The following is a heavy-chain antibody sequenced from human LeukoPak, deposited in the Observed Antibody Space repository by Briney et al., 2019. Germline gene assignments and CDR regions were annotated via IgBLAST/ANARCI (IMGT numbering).Heavy chain of an antibody. J-gene: IGHJ1*01. CDR3: ARGERGYRYGFEYFQK. V-gene: IGHV1-8*01. D-gene: IGHD5-18*01. CDR2: MNSNSGNT. Sequence: GASVKVSCKASGYTFTSYDINWVRQATGQGLEWMGWMNSNSGNTGYAQKFQARVTFTRITSMSTAYMELRSLRSEDTAVYYCARGERGYRYGFEYFQKWGQSTLVTVSS. CDR1: GYTFTSYD.